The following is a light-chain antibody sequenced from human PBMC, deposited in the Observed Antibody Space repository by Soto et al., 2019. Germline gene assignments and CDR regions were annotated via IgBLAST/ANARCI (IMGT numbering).Light chain of an antibody. CDR3: QQAYNPIT. Sequence: DIQMTQSPSSVSASVGDRVTITCRASQGISTWLAWYQQKPGKAPKLLIYAASSLQSGVPSRFSASVSGTDFTFTISSLQPEDSATYFCQQAYNPITFGQGTRLEIK. V-gene: IGKV1D-12*01. CDR1: QGISTW. J-gene: IGKJ5*01. CDR2: AAS.